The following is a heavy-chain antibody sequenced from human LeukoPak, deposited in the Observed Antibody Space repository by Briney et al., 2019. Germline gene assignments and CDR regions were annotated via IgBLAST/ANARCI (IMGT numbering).Heavy chain of an antibody. J-gene: IGHJ4*02. CDR1: GFTVSNNY. D-gene: IGHD2-2*01. CDR3: ARGRYSSRSGGYYFDI. CDR2: IYIGGST. Sequence: PGGSLRLSCAASGFTVSNNYMSWVRQAPGKGLECVSIIYIGGSTYYADSVKGRFTISRDNAKNSLSLQMNSLRAEDTAVYYCARGRYSSRSGGYYFDIWGQGTLVTVSS. V-gene: IGHV3-53*01.